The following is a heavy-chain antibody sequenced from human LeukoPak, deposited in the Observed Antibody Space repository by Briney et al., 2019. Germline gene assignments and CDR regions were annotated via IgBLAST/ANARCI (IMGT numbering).Heavy chain of an antibody. CDR2: IKQDESEK. CDR3: AKEGDYEFSDYYYYYMDV. D-gene: IGHD4-17*01. V-gene: IGHV3-7*01. J-gene: IGHJ6*03. Sequence: GGSLRLSCASSGFNFGAYWMSWVRQAPGKGLEWVATIKQDESEKYYVDSVKGRFTISRDNSKNTLYLQMNSLRAEDTAVYYCAKEGDYEFSDYYYYYMDVWGKGTTVTISS. CDR1: GFNFGAYW.